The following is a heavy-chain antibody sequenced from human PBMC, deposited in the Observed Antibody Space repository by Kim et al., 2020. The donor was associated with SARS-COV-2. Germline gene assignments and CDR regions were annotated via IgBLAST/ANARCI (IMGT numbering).Heavy chain of an antibody. CDR3: VRDFDYRHYGGDY. Sequence: ASVKVSCKASGCGFTTFGISWVRQAPEQGLEWMGWISVFNGKTNYAQNLQGRVTMTTDTATSTAYMELRNLRSDDTAVYYCVRDFDYRHYGGDYWGQGTLVTVSS. CDR2: ISVFNGKT. V-gene: IGHV1-18*04. J-gene: IGHJ4*02. CDR1: GCGFTTFG. D-gene: IGHD4-4*01.